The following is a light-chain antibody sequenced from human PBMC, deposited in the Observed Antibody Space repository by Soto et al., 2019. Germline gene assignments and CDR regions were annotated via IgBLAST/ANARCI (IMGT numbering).Light chain of an antibody. Sequence: QSALTQPPSASGSPGQSVTISCTGTSSDIGGSNSVSWYQHHPGKAPKLVTYDVSTRRSGVPDRFSGSKSDNTASLTVSGLQAEDEADYYCSSYVGSNNLVLFGGGTKLTVL. V-gene: IGLV2-8*01. CDR2: DVS. J-gene: IGLJ2*01. CDR1: SSDIGGSNS. CDR3: SSYVGSNNLVL.